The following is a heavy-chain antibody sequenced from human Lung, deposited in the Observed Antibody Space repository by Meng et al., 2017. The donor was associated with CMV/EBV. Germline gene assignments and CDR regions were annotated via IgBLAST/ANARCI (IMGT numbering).Heavy chain of an antibody. J-gene: IGHJ3*02. CDR2: MLSTGST. V-gene: IGHV4-39*07. CDR1: GGSISSSNYY. CDR3: ARDHKFRVGIVVVPAFDI. D-gene: IGHD2-2*01. Sequence: LXCTVSGGSISSSNYYWGWIRQPPGKGLEWIGRMLSTGSTYYNPSLKSRVTISLDTSKNQFSLKLNSVTAADTAVYFCARDHKFRVGIVVVPAFDIWGQGTMVTVSS.